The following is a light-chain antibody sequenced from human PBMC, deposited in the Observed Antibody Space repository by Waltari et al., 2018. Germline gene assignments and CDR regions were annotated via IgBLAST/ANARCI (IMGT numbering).Light chain of an antibody. CDR1: ESVSTY. V-gene: IGKV3-11*01. CDR2: DAS. J-gene: IGKJ5*01. Sequence: DIVVTQSPATLSLSPGDRATPPCRASESVSTYLAWYQQKPGQAPSHLIYDASSRATGIPVRFSASGYGTDFTLTISSLEPEDFAVYYCQQRSNWPSFGGGTRLEIK. CDR3: QQRSNWPS.